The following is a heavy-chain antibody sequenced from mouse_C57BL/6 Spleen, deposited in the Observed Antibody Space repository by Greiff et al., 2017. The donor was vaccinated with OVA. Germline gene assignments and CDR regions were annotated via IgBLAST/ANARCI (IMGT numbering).Heavy chain of an antibody. V-gene: IGHV5-17*01. J-gene: IGHJ2*01. Sequence: EVKLMESGGGLVKPGGSLKLSCAASGFTFSDYGMHWVRQAPEKGLEWVAYISSGSSTIYYADTVKGRFTISRDNAKNTLFLQMTSLRSEDTAMYYCARPRGQYYFDYWGQGTTLTVSS. CDR2: ISSGSSTI. CDR3: ARPRGQYYFDY. D-gene: IGHD3-3*01. CDR1: GFTFSDYG.